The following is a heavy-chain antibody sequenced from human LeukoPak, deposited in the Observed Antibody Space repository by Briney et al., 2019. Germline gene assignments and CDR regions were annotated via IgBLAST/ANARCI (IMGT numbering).Heavy chain of an antibody. CDR3: ARPQLIPYYHYGMDV. D-gene: IGHD6-13*01. CDR1: GFTFSSYG. CDR2: IWYDGSNK. Sequence: GGSLRLSCAASGFTFSSYGMHWVRQAPGKGLEWVAVIWYDGSNKYYADSVKGRFTISRDNSKNTLYLQMNSLRAEDTAVYYCARPQLIPYYHYGMDVWGQGTTVTVSS. V-gene: IGHV3-33*01. J-gene: IGHJ6*02.